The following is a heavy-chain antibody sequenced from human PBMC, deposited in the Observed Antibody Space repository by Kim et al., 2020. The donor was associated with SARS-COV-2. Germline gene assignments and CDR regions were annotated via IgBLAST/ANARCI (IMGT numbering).Heavy chain of an antibody. CDR1: GFSLSTSGVS. J-gene: IGHJ4*02. D-gene: IGHD3-22*01. CDR3: AHRGGYDSSGYSIFDY. Sequence: SGPTLVKPTQTLTLTCTFSGFSLSTSGVSVGWIRQPPGKALEWLALIYWDDDKRYSPSLKSRLTITKDTSKNQVVLIMTNMDPVDTATYYCAHRGGYDSSGYSIFDYWGQGTLVIVSS. CDR2: IYWDDDK. V-gene: IGHV2-5*02.